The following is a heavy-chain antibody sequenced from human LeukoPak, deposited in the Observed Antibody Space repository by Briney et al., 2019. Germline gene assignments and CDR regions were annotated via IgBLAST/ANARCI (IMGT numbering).Heavy chain of an antibody. V-gene: IGHV3-74*01. Sequence: PPGGSLRLSCAASGFTFSSYWMHWVRQAPGKGLVWVSRINSDGSSTNYADSVKGRFTISRDNAKNTLYLQMNSLRAEDTAVYYCARGGGRYYDSSGYSYWGQGSLVTVSS. D-gene: IGHD3-22*01. J-gene: IGHJ4*02. CDR2: INSDGSST. CDR1: GFTFSSYW. CDR3: ARGGGRYYDSSGYSY.